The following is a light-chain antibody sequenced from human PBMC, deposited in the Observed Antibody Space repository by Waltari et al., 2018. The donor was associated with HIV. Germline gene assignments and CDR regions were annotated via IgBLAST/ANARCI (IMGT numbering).Light chain of an antibody. CDR2: SNK. J-gene: IGLJ3*02. Sequence: QSVLTQPPSASGTPGQRVTISCSGSSSNIGSNTVNWYQQLPGTAPKLLIYSNKQRPSGVPDRCSGSKSCSSASLAISGLQSEDEADYYCAAWDDSLNGPWVFGGGTKLTVL. CDR1: SSNIGSNT. V-gene: IGLV1-44*01. CDR3: AAWDDSLNGPWV.